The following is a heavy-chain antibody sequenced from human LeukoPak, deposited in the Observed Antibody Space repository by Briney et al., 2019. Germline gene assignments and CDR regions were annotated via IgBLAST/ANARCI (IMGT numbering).Heavy chain of an antibody. CDR3: ARGYCGGDCYPGYPPKGWFDP. Sequence: SRTLSLTCTVSGGSISSGDYYWSWIRQAPGKGLEWIGYIYYSGTTYYNPSLKSRVTISVDTSKNQFSLKLTSVTAADTAVYYCARGYCGGDCYPGYPPKGWFDPWGQGTLVTVSS. D-gene: IGHD2-21*02. J-gene: IGHJ5*02. CDR2: IYYSGTT. V-gene: IGHV4-30-4*01. CDR1: GGSISSGDYY.